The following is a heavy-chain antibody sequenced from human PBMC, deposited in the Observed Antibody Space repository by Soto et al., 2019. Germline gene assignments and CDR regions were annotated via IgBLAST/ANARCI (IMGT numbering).Heavy chain of an antibody. D-gene: IGHD3-3*01. CDR2: IYYSGST. Sequence: QVQLQESGPGLVKPSQTLSLTYTVSGGSISSGGYYWSWIRQHPGKGLEWIGYIYYSGSTYYNPSLKSRVTISVDTSKNQFSLKLSSVTAADTAVYYCARDRARYDFWSGYSSDAFDIWGQGTMVTVSS. CDR3: ARDRARYDFWSGYSSDAFDI. CDR1: GGSISSGGYY. J-gene: IGHJ3*02. V-gene: IGHV4-31*03.